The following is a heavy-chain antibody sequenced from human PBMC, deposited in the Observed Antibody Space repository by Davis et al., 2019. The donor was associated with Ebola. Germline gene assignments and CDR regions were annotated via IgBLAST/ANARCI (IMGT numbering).Heavy chain of an antibody. V-gene: IGHV3-21*06. CDR3: TRDRIPLDYGAPFDF. Sequence: GESLKISCAASGFSFSTYIMNWVRQAPGKGLEWVSSISSSSTYIFYADSMKGRFTISRDNAKNSLYLQINSLRAEDTAVYYCTRDRIPLDYGAPFDFWGQGTLVTVSS. J-gene: IGHJ4*02. CDR2: ISSSSTYI. D-gene: IGHD4-17*01. CDR1: GFSFSTYI.